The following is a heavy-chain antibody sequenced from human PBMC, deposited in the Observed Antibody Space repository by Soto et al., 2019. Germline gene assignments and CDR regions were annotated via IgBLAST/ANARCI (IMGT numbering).Heavy chain of an antibody. J-gene: IGHJ5*02. CDR2: VYDSVNYDSGRT. Sequence: PSETLSLTCTVSGDSVRSRNYYWSWIRQAPGTGLEWIGYVYDSVNYDSGRTNYKPSLKSRVTISLDTSKNQFSLNLTSVTAADTAVYYCASMSVTTRNWFDPWGPGTLVTVS. CDR1: GDSVRSRNYY. V-gene: IGHV4-61*01. D-gene: IGHD4-4*01. CDR3: ASMSVTTRNWFDP.